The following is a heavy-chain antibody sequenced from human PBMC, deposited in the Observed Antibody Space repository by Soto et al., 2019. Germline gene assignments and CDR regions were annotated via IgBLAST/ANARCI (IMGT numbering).Heavy chain of an antibody. D-gene: IGHD6-13*01. CDR2: VYPGDSDT. V-gene: IGHV5-51*01. CDR3: ASPGQRSSTEYYYYGMDV. Sequence: GESLKISCKGSGYSFTSYWIGWVRQMPVKGLEWMGIVYPGDSDTRYSPSFQGQVTISADKSISTAYLQWSSLKASDTAMYYCASPGQRSSTEYYYYGMDVWGQGTTVTVSS. J-gene: IGHJ6*02. CDR1: GYSFTSYW.